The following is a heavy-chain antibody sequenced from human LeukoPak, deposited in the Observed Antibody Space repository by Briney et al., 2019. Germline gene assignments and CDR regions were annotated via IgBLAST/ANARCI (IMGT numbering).Heavy chain of an antibody. Sequence: PGGSLRLSCVASAFTFSSYGMHLVRQTPGKGLEWVSYISTSGSVIHYADSVKGRFTISRDNAKNSLYLQMNSLRDEDTAVYYCARGLKGAAPCWGQGTLVTVSS. CDR2: ISTSGSVI. D-gene: IGHD6-25*01. V-gene: IGHV3-48*02. CDR3: ARGLKGAAPC. J-gene: IGHJ4*02. CDR1: AFTFSSYG.